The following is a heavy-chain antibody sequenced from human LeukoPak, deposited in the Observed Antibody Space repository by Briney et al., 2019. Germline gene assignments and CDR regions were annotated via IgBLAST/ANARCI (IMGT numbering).Heavy chain of an antibody. CDR3: ARDKGVPAAISGYYGMDV. V-gene: IGHV1-8*01. CDR2: MNPNSGNT. CDR1: GYTFTSYD. J-gene: IGHJ6*02. Sequence: ASVKVSCKASGYTFTSYDINWVRQATGQGLEWMGWMNPNSGNTGYAQKFQGIVTMTRNTSISTANMELRSLRSDDTAVYYCARDKGVPAAISGYYGMDVWGQGTTVTVSS. D-gene: IGHD2-2*02.